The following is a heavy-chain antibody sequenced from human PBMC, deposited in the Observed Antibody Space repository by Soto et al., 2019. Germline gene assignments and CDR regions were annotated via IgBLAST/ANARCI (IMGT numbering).Heavy chain of an antibody. V-gene: IGHV3-66*01. Sequence: GGSLRLSCAASGFTVSSNYMSWVRQAPGKGLEWVSVIYSGGSTYYADSVKGRFTISRDNSKNTLYLQMNSLRAEDTAVYYCARDPSGDYYDSRAAYRGQGTPVTVSS. CDR2: IYSGGST. D-gene: IGHD3-22*01. CDR3: ARDPSGDYYDSRAAY. J-gene: IGHJ4*02. CDR1: GFTVSSNY.